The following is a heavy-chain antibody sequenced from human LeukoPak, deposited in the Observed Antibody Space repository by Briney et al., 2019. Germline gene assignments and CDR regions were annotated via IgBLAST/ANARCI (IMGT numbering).Heavy chain of an antibody. CDR3: AKGGYSTYNWFDP. D-gene: IGHD4-11*01. V-gene: IGHV3-30*18. CDR1: GFTFSSYG. J-gene: IGHJ5*02. CDR2: ISYDGSNK. Sequence: GGSLRLSCAASGFTFSSYGMHWVRQAPAKGLHWVAVISYDGSNKYYADSVKGRFTISRDNSKNTLYLQMNSLRAEDTAVYYCAKGGYSTYNWFDPWGQGTLVTVSS.